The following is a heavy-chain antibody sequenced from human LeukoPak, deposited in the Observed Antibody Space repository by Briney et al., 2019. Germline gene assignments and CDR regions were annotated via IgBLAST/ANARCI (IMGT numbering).Heavy chain of an antibody. D-gene: IGHD2-2*02. V-gene: IGHV4-59*08. Sequence: SETLSLTCTVSGGSTSSYYWSWIRQPPGEGLEWIGYIHYSGSTNHNPSLKSRVTISVDTSKNQFSLKLSSVTAADSAVYYCARQSCTSTSCHIDFWGQGTLVTVSS. CDR1: GGSTSSYY. J-gene: IGHJ4*02. CDR3: ARQSCTSTSCHIDF. CDR2: IHYSGST.